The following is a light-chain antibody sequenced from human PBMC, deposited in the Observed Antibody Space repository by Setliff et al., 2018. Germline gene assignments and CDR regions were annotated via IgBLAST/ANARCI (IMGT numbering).Light chain of an antibody. Sequence: QSALTQPASVSGSPGQSITISCTGSNSDVGGYNYVSWYQQYPGKAPKLMIYEVSDRPSGVSNRFSGSKSGNTASLTISGLQAEDEADYYCSSYAVSNNGLVFGTGTKGTV. CDR1: NSDVGGYNY. CDR3: SSYAVSNNGLV. CDR2: EVS. V-gene: IGLV2-14*01. J-gene: IGLJ1*01.